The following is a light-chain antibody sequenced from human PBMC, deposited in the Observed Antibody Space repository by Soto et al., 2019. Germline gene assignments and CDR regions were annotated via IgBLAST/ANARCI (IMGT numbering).Light chain of an antibody. CDR3: QQYDNLPPTWT. CDR2: DAS. CDR1: QDIATY. V-gene: IGKV1-33*01. Sequence: DIQMTQSPSSLSASVGNRVTITCQASQDIATYLNWYQQKPGKAPNLLIYDASNLETVVPSRCGGSGSGTHFTFTISNLQPEDIATYYSQQYDNLPPTWTFXQGTQVDIK. J-gene: IGKJ1*01.